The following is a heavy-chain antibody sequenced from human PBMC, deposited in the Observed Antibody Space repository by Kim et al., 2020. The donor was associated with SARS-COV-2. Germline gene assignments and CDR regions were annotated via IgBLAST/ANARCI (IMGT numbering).Heavy chain of an antibody. Sequence: GGSLRLSCAASGFTFSSYAMHWVRQAPGKGLEWVAVISYDGSNKYYADSVKGGFTISRDNSKNTLYLQMNSLRAEDTAVYYCARGVAAAGIWGWYFDLWGRGTLVTVSS. CDR1: GFTFSSYA. CDR2: ISYDGSNK. CDR3: ARGVAAAGIWGWYFDL. D-gene: IGHD6-13*01. J-gene: IGHJ2*01. V-gene: IGHV3-30-3*01.